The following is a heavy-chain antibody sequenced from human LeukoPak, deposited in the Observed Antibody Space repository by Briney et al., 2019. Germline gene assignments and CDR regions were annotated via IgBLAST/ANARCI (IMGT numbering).Heavy chain of an antibody. V-gene: IGHV3-20*04. CDR2: INWNGGST. Sequence: GGSLRLSCAASGFTFSSYSMNWVRQAPGKGLEWVSGINWNGGSTGYADSVKGRFTISRDNAKNSLYLQMNSLRAEDTALYYCARVVTVTTLNYFDYWGQGTLVTVSS. J-gene: IGHJ4*02. CDR1: GFTFSSYS. CDR3: ARVVTVTTLNYFDY. D-gene: IGHD4-17*01.